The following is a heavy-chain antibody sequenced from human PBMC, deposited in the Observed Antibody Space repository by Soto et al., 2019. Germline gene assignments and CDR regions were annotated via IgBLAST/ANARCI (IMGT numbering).Heavy chain of an antibody. D-gene: IGHD2-15*01. CDR2: IKQDGSEK. J-gene: IGHJ3*02. CDR3: ARDPRGVVDAFDI. CDR1: GVTFSSYW. Sequence: EVQLVESGGGLVQPGGSLRLSCAASGVTFSSYWMSWVRQAPGKGLEWVANIKQDGSEKYYVDSVKGRFTISRDNAKNSLYLQMNSLRAEDTAVYYSARDPRGVVDAFDIWGQGTMATVSS. V-gene: IGHV3-7*01.